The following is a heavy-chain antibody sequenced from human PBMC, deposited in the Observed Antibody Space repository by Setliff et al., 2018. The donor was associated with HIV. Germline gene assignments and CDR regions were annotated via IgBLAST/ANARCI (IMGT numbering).Heavy chain of an antibody. V-gene: IGHV1-69*04. CDR2: IIPILVIP. D-gene: IGHD2-2*02. Sequence: ASVKVSCKASGGAFISHTFTWVRQAPGQGLEWMGRIIPILVIPNYAQNFQGRLTISADKSTRTAYLELSSLRSDDSAVYFCAKEQEIGSYLDPWGQGTLVTVSS. CDR1: GGAFISHT. CDR3: AKEQEIGSYLDP. J-gene: IGHJ5*02.